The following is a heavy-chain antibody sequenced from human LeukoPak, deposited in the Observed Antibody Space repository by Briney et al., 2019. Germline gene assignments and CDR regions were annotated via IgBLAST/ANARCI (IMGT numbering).Heavy chain of an antibody. CDR1: GYTLTELS. CDR3: ASFRVAAAGFDY. V-gene: IGHV1-24*01. D-gene: IGHD6-13*01. Sequence: ASVKVSCKVSGYTLTELSMHWVRQAPGKGLEWMGGFDPEDGETIYAQKFQGRVTITADESTSTAYMELSSLRSEDTAVYYCASFRVAAAGFDYWGQGTLVTVSS. CDR2: FDPEDGET. J-gene: IGHJ4*02.